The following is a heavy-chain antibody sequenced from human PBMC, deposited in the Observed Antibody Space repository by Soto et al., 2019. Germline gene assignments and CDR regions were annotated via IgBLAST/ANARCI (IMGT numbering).Heavy chain of an antibody. D-gene: IGHD6-13*01. V-gene: IGHV1-18*01. CDR1: GYTFTSYD. J-gene: IGHJ4*02. Sequence: ASVKVSCKASGYTFTSYDINWVRQATGQGLEWMGWISAYNGNTNYAQKLQGRVTMTTDTSTSTAYMELRSLRSDDTAVYYCAGQNDRSRWYPFDYWGKGTLVPVSS. CDR2: ISAYNGNT. CDR3: AGQNDRSRWYPFDY.